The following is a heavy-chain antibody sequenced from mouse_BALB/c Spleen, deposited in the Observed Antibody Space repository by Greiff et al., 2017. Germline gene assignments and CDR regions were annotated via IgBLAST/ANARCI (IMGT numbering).Heavy chain of an antibody. J-gene: IGHJ3*01. CDR3: ARSMITGAWFAY. D-gene: IGHD2-4*01. CDR1: GFSLTSYG. Sequence: VKLVESGPGLVQPSQSLSITCTVSGFSLTSYGVHWVRQSPGKGLEWLGVIWSGGSTDYNAAFISRLSISKDNSKSQVFFKMNSLQANDTAIYYCARSMITGAWFAYWGQGTLVTVSA. V-gene: IGHV2-2*02. CDR2: IWSGGST.